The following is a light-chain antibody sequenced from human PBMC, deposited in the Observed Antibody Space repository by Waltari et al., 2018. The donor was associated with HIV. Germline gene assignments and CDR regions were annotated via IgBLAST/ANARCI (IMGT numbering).Light chain of an antibody. Sequence: QSVLTQPPSVSGAPGQRVTISCSGSSSNIGAGYDVHWYQQLPGTAPTLLMYGNSNRPSGVPDRFAGSKSGTSASLAITGLQAEDEADYCCQSYDSSLSGVVFGGGTKLTVL. CDR3: QSYDSSLSGVV. J-gene: IGLJ2*01. CDR1: SSNIGAGYD. V-gene: IGLV1-40*01. CDR2: GNS.